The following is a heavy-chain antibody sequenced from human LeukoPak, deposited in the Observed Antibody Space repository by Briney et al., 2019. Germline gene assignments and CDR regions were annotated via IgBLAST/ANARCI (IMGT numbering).Heavy chain of an antibody. V-gene: IGHV3-23*01. Sequence: GGSLRLSCAASGFTFSSYAMSWVRQAPGKGLEWVSAISGSGGSTYYADSVKGRFTISRDNSKNTLYLQMNSLRAEDTAVYYCATKREQWLVPTYYFDYWGQGTLVTVSS. CDR3: ATKREQWLVPTYYFDY. D-gene: IGHD6-19*01. CDR2: ISGSGGST. J-gene: IGHJ4*02. CDR1: GFTFSSYA.